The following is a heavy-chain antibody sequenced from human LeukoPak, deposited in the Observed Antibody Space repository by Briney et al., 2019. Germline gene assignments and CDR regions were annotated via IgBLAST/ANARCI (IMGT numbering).Heavy chain of an antibody. CDR2: IWYDGSNK. V-gene: IGHV3-33*01. Sequence: PGGSLRLSCAASGFTFSSYGMHWVRQAPGKGLEWVAVIWYDGSNKYYADSVKGRFTISRDNSKNTLYLQMNSLRAEDTAAYYCARDPVGGLLSYYFDYWGQGTLVTVSS. J-gene: IGHJ4*02. CDR1: GFTFSSYG. D-gene: IGHD6-25*01. CDR3: ARDPVGGLLSYYFDY.